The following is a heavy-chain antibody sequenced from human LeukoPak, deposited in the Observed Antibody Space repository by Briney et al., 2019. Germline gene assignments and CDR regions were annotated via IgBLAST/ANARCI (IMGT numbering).Heavy chain of an antibody. CDR1: GVSVNSGDYF. V-gene: IGHV4-31*03. CDR3: ARVLSRRDLWLDY. CDR2: IYYSGST. D-gene: IGHD5-18*01. J-gene: IGHJ4*02. Sequence: SETLSLTCTVSGVSVNSGDYFWSWIRQHPGKGLEWIGYIYYSGSTYYNPSLKSRVTISVDTSKNQFSLKLSSVTAADTAVYYCARVLSRRDLWLDYWGQGTLVTVSS.